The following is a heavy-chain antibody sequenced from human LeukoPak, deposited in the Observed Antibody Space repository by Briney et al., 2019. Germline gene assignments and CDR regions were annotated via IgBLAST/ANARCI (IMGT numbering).Heavy chain of an antibody. J-gene: IGHJ4*02. D-gene: IGHD6-13*01. CDR2: IWYDGSNK. CDR3: ARDGRQPNYFDY. Sequence: GGSLRLSCAASGFTFSSYAMHWVRQAPGKGLEWVAVIWYDGSNKYYADSVKGRFTISRDNSKNTLYLQMNSLRAEDTAVYYCARDGRQPNYFDYWGQGTLVTVSS. V-gene: IGHV3-33*08. CDR1: GFTFSSYA.